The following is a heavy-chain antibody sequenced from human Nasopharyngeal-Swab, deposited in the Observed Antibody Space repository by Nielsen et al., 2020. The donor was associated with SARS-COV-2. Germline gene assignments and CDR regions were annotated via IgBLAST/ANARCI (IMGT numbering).Heavy chain of an antibody. CDR1: GFTFSSYS. V-gene: IGHV3-21*01. CDR2: ISSSSSYI. Sequence: GESLKISCAASGFTFSSYSMNSVRQAPGKGLEWVSSISSSSSYIYYADSVKGRFTISRDNAKNSLYLQMNSLRAEDTAVYYCARERGSGSYFWYYYGMDVWGQGTTVTVSS. J-gene: IGHJ6*02. CDR3: ARERGSGSYFWYYYGMDV. D-gene: IGHD3-10*01.